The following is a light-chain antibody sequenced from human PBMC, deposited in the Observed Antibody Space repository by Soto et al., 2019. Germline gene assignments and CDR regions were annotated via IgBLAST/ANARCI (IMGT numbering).Light chain of an antibody. CDR2: DAS. CDR1: QTISKN. Sequence: EIAMTQSPASLSVSPGERATLSCRASQTISKNLAWFQQKPGQAPRLLIYDASTRATGIPDRFSGSGSGTEFTLTISSLQSEDFAVYYCQQYSSWPPWTFGQGTKVEIK. J-gene: IGKJ1*01. CDR3: QQYSSWPPWT. V-gene: IGKV3-15*01.